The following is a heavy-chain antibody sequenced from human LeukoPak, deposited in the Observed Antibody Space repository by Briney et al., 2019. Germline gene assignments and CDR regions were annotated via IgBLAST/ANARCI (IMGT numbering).Heavy chain of an antibody. CDR1: GGSISSGSYY. Sequence: SQTLSLTCTVSGGSISSGSYYWSWIRQPAGEGLEWFGRIHTSGSTNYNPSLKSRVTISVDTSKNQFSLKLSSVTAADTAVYYCARDRTNPYCTGGSCYGRGWFDPWGQGSLVTVSS. V-gene: IGHV4-61*02. CDR2: IHTSGST. CDR3: ARDRTNPYCTGGSCYGRGWFDP. D-gene: IGHD2-15*01. J-gene: IGHJ5*02.